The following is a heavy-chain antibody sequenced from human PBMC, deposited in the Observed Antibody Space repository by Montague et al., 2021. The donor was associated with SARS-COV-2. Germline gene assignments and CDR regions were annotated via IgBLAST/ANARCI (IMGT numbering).Heavy chain of an antibody. D-gene: IGHD3/OR15-3a*01. CDR1: GFTFSSSA. Sequence: SLRPSCAASGFTFSSSALSWVRQAPGKGLEWVSNIYGATGRTFYADSVKGRFTMPRENSKNTLYLQMNSLRVDDTAVYYCAKVDSVLPWGQGTLVTVSS. CDR3: AKVDSVLP. V-gene: IGHV3-23*03. J-gene: IGHJ4*02. CDR2: IYGATGRT.